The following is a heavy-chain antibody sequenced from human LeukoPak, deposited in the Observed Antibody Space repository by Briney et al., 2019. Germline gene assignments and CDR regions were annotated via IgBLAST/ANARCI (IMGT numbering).Heavy chain of an antibody. J-gene: IGHJ4*02. Sequence: PGGSLRLSCAASGFTFSSYGMSWVRQAPGKGLEWVSAISGSGGSTYYADSVKGRFTISRDNAKNSLYLQMNSLRAEDTAVYYCARFTFGGVIVPFDYWGQGTLVTVSS. CDR1: GFTFSSYG. CDR2: ISGSGGST. CDR3: ARFTFGGVIVPFDY. D-gene: IGHD3-16*02. V-gene: IGHV3-23*01.